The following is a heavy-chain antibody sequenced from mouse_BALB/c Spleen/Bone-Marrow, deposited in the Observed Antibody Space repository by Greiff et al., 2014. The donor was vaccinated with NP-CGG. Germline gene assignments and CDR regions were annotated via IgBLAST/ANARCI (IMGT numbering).Heavy chain of an antibody. CDR1: GYTFTEYT. J-gene: IGHJ4*01. CDR3: ARRIPYGYAMDY. V-gene: IGHV1-22*01. Sequence: VQLKQSGPELVKPGASVKISCKTSGYTFTEYTMHWVKQSHGKSLEWIGTINPNNGGTSYSQKFKGKATLTVDKSSSTAYMELRSLTSEGSAVYYCARRIPYGYAMDYWGQGTSVTVSS. CDR2: INPNNGGT. D-gene: IGHD2-2*01.